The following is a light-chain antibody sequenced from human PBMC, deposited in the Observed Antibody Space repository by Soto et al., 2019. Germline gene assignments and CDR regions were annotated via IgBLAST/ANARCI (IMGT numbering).Light chain of an antibody. J-gene: IGLJ1*01. V-gene: IGLV2-14*03. CDR1: SSDVGGYNS. Sequence: QSVLTQPASVSGSPGQSITISCTGTSSDVGGYNSVSWYQQHPGKAPKLIIYDVSNRPSGVSYRFSGSKSGNTASLTISGLQAEDETDYYCSSYTSSSTLYVFGTGTKVTVL. CDR3: SSYTSSSTLYV. CDR2: DVS.